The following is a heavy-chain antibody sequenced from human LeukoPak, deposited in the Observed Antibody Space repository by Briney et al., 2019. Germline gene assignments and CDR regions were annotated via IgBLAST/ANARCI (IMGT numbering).Heavy chain of an antibody. CDR2: IYPGDSDT. V-gene: IGHV5-51*01. J-gene: IGHJ4*02. CDR3: ARHVYSSGWYYFDY. CDR1: GSNFTSYW. D-gene: IGHD6-19*01. Sequence: GESLQISCKGSGSNFTSYWIGWVRQVPGKGLEWMGIIYPGDSDTRYSPSFQGQVTISADKSISTAYLQWSNLKASDTAMYYCARHVYSSGWYYFDYWGQGTLVTVSS.